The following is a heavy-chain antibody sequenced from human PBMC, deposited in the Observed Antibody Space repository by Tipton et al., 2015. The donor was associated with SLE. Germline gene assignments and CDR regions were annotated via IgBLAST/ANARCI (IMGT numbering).Heavy chain of an antibody. CDR2: IYHTGST. Sequence: LRLSCSVSGHSISSGFYWSWIRQHPGKGLEWIGYIYHTGSTYYNPSLESRLTISIDTSKNQFSLRLTSMTPADTALYYCARARRTTSSHFDYWGQGTLVTVSS. J-gene: IGHJ4*02. CDR1: GHSISSGFY. D-gene: IGHD1-14*01. V-gene: IGHV4-31*02. CDR3: ARARRTTSSHFDY.